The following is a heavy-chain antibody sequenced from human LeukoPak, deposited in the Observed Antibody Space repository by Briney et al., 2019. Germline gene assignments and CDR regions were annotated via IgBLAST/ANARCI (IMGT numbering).Heavy chain of an antibody. V-gene: IGHV3-33*01. J-gene: IGHJ4*02. CDR2: IWYDGSNK. CDR1: GFTSSSYG. D-gene: IGHD3-22*01. Sequence: PGRSLRLSCAASGFTSSSYGMHWVRQAPGKGLEWVAVIWYDGSNKYYADSVKGRFTISRDNSKNTLYLQMNSLRAEDTAVYYCARDRTYYYDSSGDYYFDYWGQGTLVTVSS. CDR3: ARDRTYYYDSSGDYYFDY.